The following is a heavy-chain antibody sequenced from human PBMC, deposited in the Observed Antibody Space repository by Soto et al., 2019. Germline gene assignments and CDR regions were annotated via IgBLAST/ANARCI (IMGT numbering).Heavy chain of an antibody. V-gene: IGHV4-34*01. Sequence: SETLSLTCAVYGGSFSGYYWSWIRQPPGKGLEWIGEINHSGSTNYNPSLKSRVTISVDTSKNQFSLKLSSVTAADTAVYYCASSSWFEYFQHWGQGTLVT. CDR1: GGSFSGYY. D-gene: IGHD6-13*01. J-gene: IGHJ1*01. CDR3: ASSSWFEYFQH. CDR2: INHSGST.